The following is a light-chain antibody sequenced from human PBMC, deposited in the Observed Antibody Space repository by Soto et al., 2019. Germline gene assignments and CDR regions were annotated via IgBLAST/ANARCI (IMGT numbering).Light chain of an antibody. Sequence: QSALTQPPSASGSPGQSVTISCTGTSSDVGAYDYVSWYQQHPGKAPKLMIYDVSNRPSGVSNRFSGSKSGNTASLTISWLQAEDEADYYCSSYTSSSTYVFGTGTKVTVL. CDR1: SSDVGAYDY. CDR2: DVS. CDR3: SSYTSSSTYV. J-gene: IGLJ1*01. V-gene: IGLV2-14*03.